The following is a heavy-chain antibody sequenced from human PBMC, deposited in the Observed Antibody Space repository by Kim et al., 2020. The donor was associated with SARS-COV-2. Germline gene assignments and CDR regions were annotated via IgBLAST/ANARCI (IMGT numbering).Heavy chain of an antibody. V-gene: IGHV4-39*01. Sequence: YYTPSLKSRVTISVDTSKNQFSLKLSSVTAADTAVYYCARRRNSERIFDYWGQGALVTVSS. CDR3: ARRRNSERIFDY. D-gene: IGHD1-26*01. J-gene: IGHJ4*02.